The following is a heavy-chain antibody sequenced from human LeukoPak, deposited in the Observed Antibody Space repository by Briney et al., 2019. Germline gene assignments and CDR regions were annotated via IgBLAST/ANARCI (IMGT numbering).Heavy chain of an antibody. CDR2: ISYDGSNK. D-gene: IGHD2-2*01. CDR3: ASGAQLLLDFQH. J-gene: IGHJ1*01. V-gene: IGHV3-30*04. Sequence: PGRSLRLSCAASGFTFSSYAMHWARQAPGKGLEWVAVISYDGSNKYYADSVKGRFTISRDNAKNSLYLQMNSLRAEDTAVYYCASGAQLLLDFQHWGQGTLVTVSS. CDR1: GFTFSSYA.